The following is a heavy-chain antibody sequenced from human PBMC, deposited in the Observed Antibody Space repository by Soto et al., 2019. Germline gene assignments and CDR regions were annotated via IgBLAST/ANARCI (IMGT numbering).Heavy chain of an antibody. CDR1: GFTFSIYA. D-gene: IGHD3-22*01. J-gene: IGHJ4*02. V-gene: IGHV3-64D*06. CDR2: ISTNGGST. CDR3: VKGEYYYASSGYYPFDY. Sequence: PGGSLRLSCSASGFTFSIYAMHWVRQAPGKGLEYVSSISTNGGSTDYADSVKGRFTISRDNSKNTVYLQMSSLRVEDTAVYYCVKGEYYYASSGYYPFDYWGQGT.